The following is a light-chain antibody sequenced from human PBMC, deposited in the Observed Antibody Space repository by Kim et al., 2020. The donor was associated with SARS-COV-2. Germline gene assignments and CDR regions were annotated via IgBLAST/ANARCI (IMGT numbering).Light chain of an antibody. V-gene: IGLV3-19*01. CDR2: GKN. CDR1: SLRRYY. Sequence: LGQTIRITCQGDSLRRYYASWYQQKPGQDPVLVIYGKNNRPSGIPDRFSGSSSGNTASLTITGAQAEDEADYYCNSRDSSGNHLVFGGGTQLTVL. J-gene: IGLJ2*01. CDR3: NSRDSSGNHLV.